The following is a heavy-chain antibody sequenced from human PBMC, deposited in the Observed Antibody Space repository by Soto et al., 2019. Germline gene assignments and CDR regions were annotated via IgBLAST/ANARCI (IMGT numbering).Heavy chain of an antibody. J-gene: IGHJ4*02. CDR3: ARDQDTYGQAVFDS. CDR1: GFTLSSRW. Sequence: EVQLVESGGGLVQPGGSLRLSCAASGFTLSSRWMHWVRQAPGKGLVWVSRIKTDGTSTSYADSVKGRFTISRDNAKKTLYLQMNSLRAEDTGMYYCARDQDTYGQAVFDSWGQGTLVTVSS. CDR2: IKTDGTST. V-gene: IGHV3-74*01. D-gene: IGHD2-15*01.